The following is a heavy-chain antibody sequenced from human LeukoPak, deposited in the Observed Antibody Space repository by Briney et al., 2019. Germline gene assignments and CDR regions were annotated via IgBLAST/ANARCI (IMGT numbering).Heavy chain of an antibody. CDR1: GFTFSSYG. D-gene: IGHD6-13*01. CDR3: ARDGGQLTYSTFDY. Sequence: GGSLRLSCAASGFTFSSYGMHWVRQAPGKGLEWVAVIWYDGSNKYYADSVKGRFTISRDNSKNTLYLQMNSLRAEDTAVYYCARDGGQLTYSTFDYRGQGTLVTVSS. CDR2: IWYDGSNK. J-gene: IGHJ4*02. V-gene: IGHV3-33*01.